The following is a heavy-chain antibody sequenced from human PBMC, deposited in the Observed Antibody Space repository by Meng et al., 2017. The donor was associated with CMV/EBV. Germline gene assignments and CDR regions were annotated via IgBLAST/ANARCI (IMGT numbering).Heavy chain of an antibody. CDR1: GFTFSSYS. CDR2: ISSSSSYI. J-gene: IGHJ3*02. D-gene: IGHD1-26*01. CDR3: ARRMGKGEWELLGPTLEDAFDI. Sequence: GGSLRLSCAASGFTFSSYSMNWVRQAPGKGLEWVSSISSSSSYIYYADSVKGRFTISRDNAKNSLYLQMNGLRAEDTAVYYCARRMGKGEWELLGPTLEDAFDIWGQGTMVTVSS. V-gene: IGHV3-21*01.